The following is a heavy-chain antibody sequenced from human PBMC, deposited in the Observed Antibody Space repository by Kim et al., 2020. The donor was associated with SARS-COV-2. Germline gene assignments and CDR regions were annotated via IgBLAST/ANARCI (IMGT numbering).Heavy chain of an antibody. Sequence: SETLSLTCAVYGGSFSGYHWSWVRQPPGKGLEWIGEINHSGSTNYNPSLKSRVTISIDTSKNQFSLKLTSVTAADTCFYYCARGRAGVVPSPILGIGPHYDYFIMDVWGHGTTVTVSS. CDR1: GGSFSGYH. CDR3: ARGRAGVVPSPILGIGPHYDYFIMDV. J-gene: IGHJ6*02. D-gene: IGHD3-10*01. V-gene: IGHV4-34*01. CDR2: INHSGST.